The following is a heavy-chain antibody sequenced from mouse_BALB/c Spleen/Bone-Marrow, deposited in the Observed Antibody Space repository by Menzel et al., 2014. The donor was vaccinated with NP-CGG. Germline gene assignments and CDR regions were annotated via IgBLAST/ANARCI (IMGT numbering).Heavy chain of an antibody. Sequence: QVQLKQSGAELARPGASVKMSCKASGYTFTSYTMHWIKQRPGQGLEWIGYIDPSSGYSNYNQKFKDKATLTADISSSTAYMQLSSLTSEDSAVYYCAPYDGYYNWYFDVWAQGPRSPSPQ. J-gene: IGHJ1*01. V-gene: IGHV1-4*01. CDR2: IDPSSGYS. CDR1: GYTFTSYT. CDR3: APYDGYYNWYFDV. D-gene: IGHD2-3*01.